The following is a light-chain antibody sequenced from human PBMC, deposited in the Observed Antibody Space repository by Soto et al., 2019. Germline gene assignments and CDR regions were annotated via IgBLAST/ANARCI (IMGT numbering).Light chain of an antibody. CDR1: QGLRND. J-gene: IGKJ1*01. Sequence: ASQGLRNDLGWYQQKPGKAPKLLIYAASSLQSGVPSRFSGSGSGTDFTLTISSLQPEDFAIYYCQQYGSYSWTFGQGTKVDIK. V-gene: IGKV1-6*01. CDR3: QQYGSYSWT. CDR2: AAS.